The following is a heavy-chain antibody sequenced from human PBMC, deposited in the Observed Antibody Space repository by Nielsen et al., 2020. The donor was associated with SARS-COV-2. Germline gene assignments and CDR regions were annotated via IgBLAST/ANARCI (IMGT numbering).Heavy chain of an antibody. CDR1: GFTFSSYY. V-gene: IGHV3-48*03. CDR3: ASESCSSTSCYEGWFDP. CDR2: ISSSGSTI. D-gene: IGHD2-2*01. J-gene: IGHJ5*02. Sequence: GESLKISCAASGFTFSSYYMHRVRYAPGKGLEWVSYISSSGSTIYYADSVKGRFTISRDNAKNSLYLQMNSLRAEDTAVYYCASESCSSTSCYEGWFDPWGQGTLVTVSS.